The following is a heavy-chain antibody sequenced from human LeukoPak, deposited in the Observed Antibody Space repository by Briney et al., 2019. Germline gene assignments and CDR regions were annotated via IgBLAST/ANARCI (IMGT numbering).Heavy chain of an antibody. CDR3: AKGSDYYCSVTSKKTD. V-gene: IGHV3-23*01. Sequence: GGSLRLSCSVSGFTFSNYAMHWVRQAPGKGLEWVSLIRGGSGNIYYVDSVKGRFTISRDNSKNTLYVQMTSLRAEDTAIYYCAKGSDYYCSVTSKKTDWGQGTLVTVSS. CDR1: GFTFSNYA. CDR2: IRGGSGNI. J-gene: IGHJ4*02. D-gene: IGHD3-10*01.